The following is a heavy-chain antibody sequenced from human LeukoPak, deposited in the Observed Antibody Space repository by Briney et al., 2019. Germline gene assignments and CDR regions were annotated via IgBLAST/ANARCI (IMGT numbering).Heavy chain of an antibody. V-gene: IGHV3-33*01. D-gene: IGHD3-3*01. J-gene: IGHJ6*02. CDR1: GLTFSSYG. Sequence: GGSLRLSCAASGLTFSSYGMHWVRQAPGKGLEWVAVIWYDGSNKYYADSVKGRFTISRDNSKNTLYLQMNSLRAEDTAVYYCARVLTIFGVVNVYYYYGMDVWGQGTTVTVSS. CDR3: ARVLTIFGVVNVYYYYGMDV. CDR2: IWYDGSNK.